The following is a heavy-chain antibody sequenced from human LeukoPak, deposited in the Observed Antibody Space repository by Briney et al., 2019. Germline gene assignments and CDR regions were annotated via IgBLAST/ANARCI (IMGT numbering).Heavy chain of an antibody. J-gene: IGHJ4*02. CDR3: AKDTGHSSSWPFDY. CDR1: GFTFSSYA. CDR2: ISGSGGST. D-gene: IGHD6-13*01. V-gene: IGHV3-23*01. Sequence: TGGSLRLSCAASGFTFSSYAMSWVRQAPGKGLEWVSAISGSGGSTYYADSVKGRFTISRDNSKNTLYLQMNSLRAEDTAVYYCAKDTGHSSSWPFDYWGQGTLVTVSS.